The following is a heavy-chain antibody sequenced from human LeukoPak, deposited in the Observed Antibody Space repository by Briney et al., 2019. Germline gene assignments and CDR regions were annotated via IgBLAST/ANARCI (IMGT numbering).Heavy chain of an antibody. CDR2: ISASGGSA. D-gene: IGHD5-18*01. V-gene: IGHV3-23*01. CDR3: ARGLVQLWSKDF. CDR1: GFTFSTYV. Sequence: GGSLRLSCAASGFTFSTYVMSWVRQAPGKGLEWVSDISASGGSADYADSVKGRFTISRDNAKNSLYLQMNSLRAEDTAVYYCARGLVQLWSKDFWGQGTLVTVSS. J-gene: IGHJ4*02.